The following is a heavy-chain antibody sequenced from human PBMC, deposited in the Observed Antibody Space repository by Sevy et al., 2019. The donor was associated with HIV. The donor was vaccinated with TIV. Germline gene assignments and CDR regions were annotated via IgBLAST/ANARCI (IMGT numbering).Heavy chain of an antibody. CDR2: FGFGGSTI. Sequence: GGSLRLSCAASGFTFSIYTMSWVRQAPGKGLEWVSTFGFGGSTIHYADSVKGRFTVSRDISKHTLYLQMNCLRADDTAVYFCAREGCTLPHDYWGQGTMVTVSS. J-gene: IGHJ4*02. V-gene: IGHV3-23*01. D-gene: IGHD2-8*01. CDR3: AREGCTLPHDY. CDR1: GFTFSIYT.